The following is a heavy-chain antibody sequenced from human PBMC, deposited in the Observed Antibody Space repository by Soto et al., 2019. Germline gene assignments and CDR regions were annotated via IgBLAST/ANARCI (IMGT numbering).Heavy chain of an antibody. CDR3: ARHFRSDQLLPQNYYYMDV. V-gene: IGHV4-39*01. CDR1: GGSISSSSYY. CDR2: IYYSGST. D-gene: IGHD2-2*01. Sequence: SETLSLTCTVSGGSISSSSYYWGWIRQPPGKGLEWIGSIYYSGSTYYNPSLKSRVTISVDTSKNQFSLKLSSVTAADTAVYYCARHFRSDQLLPQNYYYMDVWGKGTTVTVSS. J-gene: IGHJ6*03.